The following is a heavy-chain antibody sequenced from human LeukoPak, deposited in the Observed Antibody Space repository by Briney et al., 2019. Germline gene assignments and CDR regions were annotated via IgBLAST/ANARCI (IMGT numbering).Heavy chain of an antibody. D-gene: IGHD1-1*01. V-gene: IGHV3-21*06. J-gene: IGHJ4*02. CDR3: ARESTRERPGC. CDR1: GFTFSRHT. Sequence: TGGSLRLSCAASGFTFSRHTMNWVRQAPGKGLEWVSSISTIGSFIYYADSVKGRFTISRDNAKTSLFLQMSSLRAEDTAVYYCARESTRERPGCWGQGTLVIVSS. CDR2: ISTIGSFI.